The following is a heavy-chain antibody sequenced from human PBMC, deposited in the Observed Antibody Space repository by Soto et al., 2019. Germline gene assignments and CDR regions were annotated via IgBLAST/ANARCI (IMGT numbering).Heavy chain of an antibody. Sequence: QVQLVQSGAEVKKPGASVKESCKASGYSFTTYYMHWVLQAPGQGLERMGIINPSAGSTSYAQKFRDRITMTRDTSTSTVYMELSSLRSEDTAVYYCARGYCSIAICYPVDYWCQGTLVTVSS. D-gene: IGHD2-15*01. V-gene: IGHV1-46*03. CDR2: INPSAGST. CDR3: ARGYCSIAICYPVDY. J-gene: IGHJ4*02. CDR1: GYSFTTYY.